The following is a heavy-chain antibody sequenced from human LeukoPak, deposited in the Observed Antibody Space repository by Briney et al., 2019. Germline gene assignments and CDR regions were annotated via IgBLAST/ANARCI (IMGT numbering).Heavy chain of an antibody. CDR2: ISGSGGST. CDR1: GFTFSSYA. V-gene: IGHV3-23*01. CDR3: AKDRGVWWLRSPFDY. Sequence: PGGSLRLSCAASGFTFSSYAMSWVRQAPGEGLEWVSAISGSGGSTYYADSVKGRFTISRDNSKNTLYLQMNSLRAEDTAVYYCAKDRGVWWLRSPFDYWGQGTLVTVSS. J-gene: IGHJ4*02. D-gene: IGHD5-12*01.